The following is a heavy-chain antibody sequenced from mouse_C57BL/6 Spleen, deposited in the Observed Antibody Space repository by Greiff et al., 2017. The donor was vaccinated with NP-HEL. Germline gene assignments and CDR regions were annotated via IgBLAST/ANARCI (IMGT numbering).Heavy chain of an antibody. CDR3: ARQYYGSSYGGAMDY. V-gene: IGHV1-80*01. CDR2: IYPGDGDT. CDR1: GYAFSSYW. J-gene: IGHJ4*01. Sequence: QVQLKESGAELVKPGASVKISCKASGYAFSSYWMNWVKQRPGKGLEWIGQIYPGDGDTNYNGKFKGKATLTADKSSSTAYMQLSSLTSEDSAVYFCARQYYGSSYGGAMDYWGQGTSVTVSS. D-gene: IGHD1-1*01.